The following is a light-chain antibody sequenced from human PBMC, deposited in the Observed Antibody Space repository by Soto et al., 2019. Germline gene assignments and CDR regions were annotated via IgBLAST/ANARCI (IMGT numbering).Light chain of an antibody. V-gene: IGKV2-30*02. Sequence: DVVMTQSPLSLPVTLGQPASISCRSNQILVQSDGIAYSSWFQQRPGRSPRRLIYKVSNRDSGVPARFSGSGSGTDFALKISRVAAEDVGVYYCMHGTHWPITFGQGTRLEIK. CDR2: KVS. CDR3: MHGTHWPIT. CDR1: QILVQSDGIAY. J-gene: IGKJ5*01.